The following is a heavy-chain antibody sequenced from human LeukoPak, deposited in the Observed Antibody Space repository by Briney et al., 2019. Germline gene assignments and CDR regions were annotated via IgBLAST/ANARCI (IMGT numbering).Heavy chain of an antibody. CDR3: ARARPYYDFWSGYSP. J-gene: IGHJ5*02. CDR2: MNPNSGNT. D-gene: IGHD3-3*01. CDR1: GYTFTSYD. V-gene: IGHV1-8*03. Sequence: ASVKVSCKASGYTFTSYDINWVRRATGQGLEWMGWMNPNSGNTGYAQKFQGRVTITRNTSISTAYMELSSLRSEDTAVYYCARARPYYDFWSGYSPWGQGTLVTVSS.